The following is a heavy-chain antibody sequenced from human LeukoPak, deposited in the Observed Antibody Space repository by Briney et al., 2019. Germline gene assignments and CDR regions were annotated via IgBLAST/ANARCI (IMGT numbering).Heavy chain of an antibody. D-gene: IGHD6-13*01. CDR3: GRTIAQYSNSWLYYFYGLDV. V-gene: IGHV3-23*01. CDR2: ISGGSEDP. CDR1: GFTFGGYA. Sequence: GGSLRLSCTASGFTFGGYAMTWVRQAPGKVLEWVSSISGGSEDPYYTDSVKGRFTISRDNPRSTLYLQMNTLRADDTAVYYCGRTIAQYSNSWLYYFYGLDVWGQGTTVTVSS. J-gene: IGHJ6*02.